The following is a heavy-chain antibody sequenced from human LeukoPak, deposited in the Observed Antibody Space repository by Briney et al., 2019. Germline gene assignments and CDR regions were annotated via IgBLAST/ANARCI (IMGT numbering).Heavy chain of an antibody. J-gene: IGHJ3*02. Sequence: PGGSLRLSCIASGFTFSDYSVNWVRQAPGKGLEWVSSITSSSRYIYYADSVKGRFTISRDNAKNSLYLQMNYLRAEDTAVYYCARDPSYRGFDAFDIWGQGTMVTVSS. V-gene: IGHV3-21*01. D-gene: IGHD1-26*01. CDR3: ARDPSYRGFDAFDI. CDR1: GFTFSDYS. CDR2: ITSSSRYI.